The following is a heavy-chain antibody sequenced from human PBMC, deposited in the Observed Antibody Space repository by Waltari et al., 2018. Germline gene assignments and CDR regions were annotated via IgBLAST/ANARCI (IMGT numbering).Heavy chain of an antibody. CDR3: ARDGTGTTPYFDY. Sequence: QVQLVESGGGVVQPGRSLRLSCAASGVTFSSYAMHWVRQAPGKGLEWVAVISYDGSNKYYADSVKGRFTISRDNSKNTLYLQMNSLRAEDTAVYYCARDGTGTTPYFDYWGQGTLVTVSS. CDR2: ISYDGSNK. CDR1: GVTFSSYA. V-gene: IGHV3-30-3*01. D-gene: IGHD1-1*01. J-gene: IGHJ4*02.